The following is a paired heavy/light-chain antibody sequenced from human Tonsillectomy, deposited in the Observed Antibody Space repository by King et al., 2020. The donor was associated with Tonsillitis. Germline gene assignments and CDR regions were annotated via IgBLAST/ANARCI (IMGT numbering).Heavy chain of an antibody. CDR1: GFTVSSNY. D-gene: IGHD2-15*01. CDR2: IYSGGST. Sequence: EVQLVESGGGLIQPGGSLRLSCAASGFTVSSNYMSWVRQAPGKGLEWVSVIYSGGSTYYADSVKGRFTISRDNSKNTLYLQMNSLRAEDTAVYYCARGGYCSGGSCYIPPYFDYWGQGTLVTVSS. J-gene: IGHJ4*02. V-gene: IGHV3-53*01. CDR3: ARGGYCSGGSCYIPPYFDY.
Light chain of an antibody. CDR2: GNS. CDR3: QSYDSSLSGNWV. CDR1: SSNIGAGYD. V-gene: IGLV1-40*01. Sequence: QSVLTQPPSVSGAPGQRVTISCTGSSSNIGAGYDVHWYQQLPGTAPKLLIYGNSNRPSGVPDRFSGSKSGTSASLAITGLQAEDEADYYCQSYDSSLSGNWVFGGGTKLTVL. J-gene: IGLJ3*02.